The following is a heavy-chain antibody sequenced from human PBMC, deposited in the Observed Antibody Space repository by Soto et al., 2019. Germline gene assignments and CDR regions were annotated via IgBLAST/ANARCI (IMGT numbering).Heavy chain of an antibody. D-gene: IGHD3-10*01. J-gene: IGHJ4*02. CDR1: GFTFSSYG. CDR2: IWYDGSNK. Sequence: PGGSLRLSCAASGFTFSSYGMHWVRQAPGKGLEWVAVIWYDGSNKYYADSVKGRFTISRDNSKNTLYLQMNSLRAEDTAVYYCARESRPATYYYGSGVSHWGQGTLVTVSS. V-gene: IGHV3-33*01. CDR3: ARESRPATYYYGSGVSH.